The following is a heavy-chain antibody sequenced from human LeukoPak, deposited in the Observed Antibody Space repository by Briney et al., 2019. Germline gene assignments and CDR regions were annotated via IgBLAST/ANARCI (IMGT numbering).Heavy chain of an antibody. CDR3: ARGDSGSYLYYFDY. J-gene: IGHJ4*02. V-gene: IGHV3-9*03. Sequence: GGSLRLSCVVSGFTFDDYAMHWVRQAPGKGLERVSGISWNSGSVGYADSVKGRFTISRDNAKNSLYLQMNSLRAEDMALYYCARGDSGSYLYYFDYWGQGTLVTVSS. CDR1: GFTFDDYA. D-gene: IGHD1-26*01. CDR2: ISWNSGSV.